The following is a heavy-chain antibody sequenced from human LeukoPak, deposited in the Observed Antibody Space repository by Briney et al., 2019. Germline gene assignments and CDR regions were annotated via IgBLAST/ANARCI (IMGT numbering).Heavy chain of an antibody. CDR2: ISYDGSNK. CDR1: GFTFSSYG. Sequence: GRSLGLSCAASGFTFSSYGMHWVRQAPGKGLEWVAVISYDGSNKYYADSVKGRFTISRDNSKNTLYLQMNSLRAEDTAVYYCAKAGPSPDYYGMGVWGQGTTVTVSS. V-gene: IGHV3-30*18. CDR3: AKAGPSPDYYGMGV. J-gene: IGHJ6*02.